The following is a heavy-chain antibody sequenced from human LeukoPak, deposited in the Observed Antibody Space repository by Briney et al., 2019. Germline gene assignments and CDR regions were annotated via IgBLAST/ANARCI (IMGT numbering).Heavy chain of an antibody. J-gene: IGHJ5*02. V-gene: IGHV3-21*01. Sequence: SGGPLRLSCAASGFTFSSYSMNWVRQAPGKGLEWVSSISSSSSYIYYADSVKGRFTISRDNAKNSLYLQMNSLRAEDTAVYYCAREILYGGNGFDPWGQGTLVTVSS. CDR2: ISSSSSYI. CDR3: AREILYGGNGFDP. D-gene: IGHD4-23*01. CDR1: GFTFSSYS.